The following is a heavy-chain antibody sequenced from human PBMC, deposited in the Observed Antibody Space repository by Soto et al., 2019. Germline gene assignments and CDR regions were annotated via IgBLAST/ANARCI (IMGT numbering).Heavy chain of an antibody. CDR3: AKGSTGTTSYYYYGMDV. CDR2: ISYDGSNK. Sequence: QVQLVESGGGVVQPGRSLRLSCAASGFTFSSYGMHWVRQAPGKGLEWVAVISYDGSNKYYADSVKGRFTISRDNSKNTLYLQMNSLRAEDTAVYYCAKGSTGTTSYYYYGMDVWGQGTTVTVSS. J-gene: IGHJ6*02. CDR1: GFTFSSYG. D-gene: IGHD1-1*01. V-gene: IGHV3-30*18.